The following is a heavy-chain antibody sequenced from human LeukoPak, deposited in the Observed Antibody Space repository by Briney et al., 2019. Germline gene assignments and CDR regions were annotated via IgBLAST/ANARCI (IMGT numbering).Heavy chain of an antibody. CDR2: ISSSGSTI. D-gene: IGHD3-22*01. V-gene: IGHV3-11*04. J-gene: IGHJ4*02. Sequence: GGSLRLSCAASGFTFSDYYMSWIRQAPGKGLEWVSYISSSGSTIYYADSVKGRFTISRDNAKNSLYLQLNSLRAEDTAVYYWARGEYYDSSGYYYFYDWGQGTLVTVSS. CDR3: ARGEYYDSSGYYYFYD. CDR1: GFTFSDYY.